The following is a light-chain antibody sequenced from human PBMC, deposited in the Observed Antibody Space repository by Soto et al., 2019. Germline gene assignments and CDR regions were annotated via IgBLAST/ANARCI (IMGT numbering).Light chain of an antibody. CDR2: DAS. Sequence: AIQLTQSPSFLSTSVGDRVTIRCRASQGISSYLAWFQQKPGRAPKLLIYDASSLDSGVPSRFSGSGSGTEFTLTISSLQPDDFATYFCKQYNTHMFTVGPGNKVDIK. CDR1: QGISSY. J-gene: IGKJ3*01. CDR3: KQYNTHMFT. V-gene: IGKV1-13*02.